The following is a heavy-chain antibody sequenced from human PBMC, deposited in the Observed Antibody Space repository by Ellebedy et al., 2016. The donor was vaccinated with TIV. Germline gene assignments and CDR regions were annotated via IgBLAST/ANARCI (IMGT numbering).Heavy chain of an antibody. Sequence: GESLKISCKGSGYIAWVRQMAGEGLEWMGITYFGDFETNYSPSFQGHVTISADKFNSTANLQWSSLKASDTAMYYWARHMNTAMTNDYWGQGTLVTVSS. CDR3: ARHMNTAMTNDY. CDR2: TYFGDFET. V-gene: IGHV5-51*01. J-gene: IGHJ4*02. CDR1: GY. D-gene: IGHD5-18*01.